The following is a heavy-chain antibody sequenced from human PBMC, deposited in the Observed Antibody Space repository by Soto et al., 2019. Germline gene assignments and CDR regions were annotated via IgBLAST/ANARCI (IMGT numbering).Heavy chain of an antibody. CDR2: IYWDDQK. V-gene: IGHV2-5*02. J-gene: IGHJ6*04. CDR3: TKKGQYIDSSACGRDCYMDV. CDR1: GFSFTTYGVG. Sequence: QITLKESGPTLVKPTQTLTLTCTFSGFSFTTYGVGVGWIRQAPGKAPEWLALIYWDDQKTFRSSLESRLTIPKDTSKDQGVFTIPNMDPVETATYYCTKKGQYIDSSACGRDCYMDVWGKGTTVTASS. D-gene: IGHD1-1*01.